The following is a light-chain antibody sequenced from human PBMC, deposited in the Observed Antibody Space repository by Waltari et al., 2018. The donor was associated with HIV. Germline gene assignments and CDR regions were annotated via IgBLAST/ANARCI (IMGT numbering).Light chain of an antibody. CDR1: QAISNS. Sequence: DIQMTQSQSSLSASVGDRVTITCRASQAISNSLAWYQQKPGKAPKLLLYAASRLESGVPSRFSGSRSGTDYALTISSLQPEDVAVYYCQQYFSPPPLTFGGGTKVEIK. J-gene: IGKJ4*01. CDR3: QQYFSPPPLT. CDR2: AAS. V-gene: IGKV1-NL1*01.